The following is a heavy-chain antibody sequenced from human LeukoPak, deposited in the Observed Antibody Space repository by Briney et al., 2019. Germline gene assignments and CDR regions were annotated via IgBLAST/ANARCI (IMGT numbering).Heavy chain of an antibody. D-gene: IGHD6-13*01. CDR3: ARLTSSWSFDY. Sequence: AESLQITRKGSGYSFTNYWIGWVRQMPGKGLEWMGIISPDGSDTRYSPSFQGQVTISADKSITTAYLQWSSLKASDTAMYYCARLTSSWSFDYWGQGTLVTVSS. J-gene: IGHJ4*01. V-gene: IGHV5-51*01. CDR1: GYSFTNYW. CDR2: ISPDGSDT.